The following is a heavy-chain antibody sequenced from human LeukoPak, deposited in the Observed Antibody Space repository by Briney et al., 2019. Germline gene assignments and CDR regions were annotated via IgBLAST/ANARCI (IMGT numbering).Heavy chain of an antibody. J-gene: IGHJ6*02. CDR2: ISGSGDRT. V-gene: IGHV3-23*01. D-gene: IGHD3-10*01. Sequence: HPGGSLRLSCAASGFTFSSYAMSWVRQAPGKGLEWVSAISGSGDRTYYAESVKGRFSISRDNSKNTLYLQMHSLRAEDTAVYYCGKRELWHGSGEDAWGQGTTVTVSS. CDR1: GFTFSSYA. CDR3: GKRELWHGSGEDA.